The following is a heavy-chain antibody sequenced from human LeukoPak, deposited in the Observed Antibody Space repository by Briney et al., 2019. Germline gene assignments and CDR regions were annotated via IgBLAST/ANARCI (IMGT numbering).Heavy chain of an antibody. J-gene: IGHJ6*02. CDR1: VFTFNPYD. V-gene: IGHV3-23*01. D-gene: IGHD3-10*01. Sequence: GGSLSLSCAASVFTFNPYDMSGVRRARGRGLVWVSGISGSSGNTYYADSVNGRFTSSRDNSNNALYMQMNSLRVEDTAVYYCAKSGGLSGSGRLAMDVWGQGTMVTVSS. CDR3: AKSGGLSGSGRLAMDV. CDR2: ISGSSGNT.